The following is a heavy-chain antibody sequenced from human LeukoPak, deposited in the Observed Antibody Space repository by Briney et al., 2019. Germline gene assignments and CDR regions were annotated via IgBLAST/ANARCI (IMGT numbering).Heavy chain of an antibody. V-gene: IGHV3-23*01. Sequence: GGSLRLSCTASGFTFSDYVMNWVRQAPGKGLEWVSVISNADAYTSYTGSVKGRFTISRDNSKDTLYLQMNDLRAEDTAVYYCVKDGPITGIYLCAWGQGTLVTVSS. CDR2: ISNADAYT. CDR1: GFTFSDYV. CDR3: VKDGPITGIYLCA. J-gene: IGHJ5*02. D-gene: IGHD1-1*01.